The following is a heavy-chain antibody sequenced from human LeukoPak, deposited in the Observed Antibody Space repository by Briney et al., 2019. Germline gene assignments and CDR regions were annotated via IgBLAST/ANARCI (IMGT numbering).Heavy chain of an antibody. J-gene: IGHJ4*02. CDR1: GGTFSSYA. Sequence: GASVKVSCKASGGTFSSYAISWVRQAPGQGLEWMGGIIPIFGTANYAQKFQGRVTITADKSTSTAYMELSSLRSEDTAVYYCARVWNYDSSGYYLDWGQGTLVTVSS. CDR3: ARVWNYDSSGYYLD. CDR2: IIPIFGTA. D-gene: IGHD3-22*01. V-gene: IGHV1-69*06.